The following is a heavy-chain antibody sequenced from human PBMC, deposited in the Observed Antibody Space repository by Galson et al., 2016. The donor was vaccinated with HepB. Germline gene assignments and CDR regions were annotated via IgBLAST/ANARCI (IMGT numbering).Heavy chain of an antibody. Sequence: SLRLSCAVSGFTFSRYPLYWVRQAPGKGLEWVAAISYNGGSKYYADSVKGRFTISRDESKNTLYLQMNSLRAEDTAVYYCAKPRSSSWYDFDYWGQGTLVTVSS. CDR1: GFTFSRYP. CDR2: ISYNGGSK. CDR3: AKPRSSSWYDFDY. D-gene: IGHD6-13*01. V-gene: IGHV3-30-3*01. J-gene: IGHJ4*02.